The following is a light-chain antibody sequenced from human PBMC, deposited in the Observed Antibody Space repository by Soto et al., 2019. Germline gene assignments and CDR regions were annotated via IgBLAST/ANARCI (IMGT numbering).Light chain of an antibody. Sequence: QSALTQPPSASGSLGQSVTISCTGTSSDVGGYNYVSWHQQHPGKAPKVMIYEVTKRPPGVPDRFSGSKSCNTASLTVSGLQAADEADYYCSSFAGGGNPVLLGGGTKLTVL. V-gene: IGLV2-8*01. CDR3: SSFAGGGNPVL. CDR2: EVT. CDR1: SSDVGGYNY. J-gene: IGLJ2*01.